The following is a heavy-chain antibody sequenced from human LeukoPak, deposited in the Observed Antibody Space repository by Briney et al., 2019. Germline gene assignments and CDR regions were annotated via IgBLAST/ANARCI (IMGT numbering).Heavy chain of an antibody. CDR2: ISWNSGSI. CDR1: GFTFDDYA. Sequence: GRSLRLSCAASGFTFDDYAMHWVRQAPGKGLEWVSGISWNSGSIGYADSVKGRFTISRDNAKNSLYLQMNSLRAEDTALYYCAKDIDYYDSSGRFDYWGQGILVTVSS. D-gene: IGHD3-22*01. CDR3: AKDIDYYDSSGRFDY. V-gene: IGHV3-9*01. J-gene: IGHJ4*02.